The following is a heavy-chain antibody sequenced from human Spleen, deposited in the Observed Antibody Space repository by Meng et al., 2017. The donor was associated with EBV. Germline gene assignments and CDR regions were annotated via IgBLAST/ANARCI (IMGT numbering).Heavy chain of an antibody. CDR1: GFTFSTYG. CDR2: ISYDASYK. J-gene: IGHJ4*02. CDR3: VAVIRSPQDDY. V-gene: IGHV3-30*03. Sequence: QVQLGESGGGVVQPGRSLRGLCAGSGFTFSTYGMHWVRQAPGKGLEWVATISYDASYKYYADSLKGRFTISRDNSKNTLYLQMNSLRGEDTAVYYCVAVIRSPQDDYWGQGTLVTVSS. D-gene: IGHD2-21*01.